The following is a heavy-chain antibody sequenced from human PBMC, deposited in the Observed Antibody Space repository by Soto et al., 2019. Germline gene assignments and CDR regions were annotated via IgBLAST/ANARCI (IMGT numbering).Heavy chain of an antibody. CDR2: ISSSSSTI. CDR1: GFTFSSYT. D-gene: IGHD4-17*01. V-gene: IGHV3-48*01. CDR3: ASTVSYYYYYYMDV. Sequence: GGSLRLSCAASGFTFSSYTMNWVRQAPGKGLEWVSYISSSSSTIYYADSVKGRFTISRDNAKNSLYLQMNSLRAEDTAVYYCASTVSYYYYYYMDVSGKGTTVIVSS. J-gene: IGHJ6*03.